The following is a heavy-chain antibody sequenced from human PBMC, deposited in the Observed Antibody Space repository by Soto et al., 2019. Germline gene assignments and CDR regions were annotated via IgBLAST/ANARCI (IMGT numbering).Heavy chain of an antibody. CDR1: GFTFSSYA. Sequence: HLGGSLRLSCAASGFTFSSYAMSWVRQAPGKGLEWVSAISGSGGSTYYADSVKGRFTISRDNSKNTLYLQMNSLRAEDTAVYYCASMGPRITIFGVATPTGWFDPWGQGTLVTVSS. J-gene: IGHJ5*02. D-gene: IGHD3-3*01. CDR3: ASMGPRITIFGVATPTGWFDP. CDR2: ISGSGGST. V-gene: IGHV3-23*01.